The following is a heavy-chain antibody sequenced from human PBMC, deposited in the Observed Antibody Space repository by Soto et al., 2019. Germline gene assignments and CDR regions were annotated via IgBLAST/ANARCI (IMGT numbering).Heavy chain of an antibody. CDR1: GGSVSSDSYY. D-gene: IGHD4-17*01. V-gene: IGHV4-61*01. CDR2: IYFSGTT. CDR3: ARSPGSGDYVDY. Sequence: QVQLQESGPRLVQPSETLSLTYSVSGGSVSSDSYYWSWIRQPPGAGLEWIGYIYFSGTTNYNPSLESRVTILVDSSKNQFSLKLSSVTAADTAVYYCARSPGSGDYVDYWGQGTLVAVSS. J-gene: IGHJ4*02.